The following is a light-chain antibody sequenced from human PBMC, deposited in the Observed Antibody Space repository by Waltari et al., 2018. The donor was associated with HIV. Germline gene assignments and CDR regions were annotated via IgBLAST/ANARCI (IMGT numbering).Light chain of an antibody. CDR2: KAS. V-gene: IGKV1-5*03. CDR3: QQYQSSSRT. J-gene: IGKJ1*01. Sequence: IQMTHSPSTLCASVGDRATITCRASQSISSWFAWYQPKPGKARKCLIYKASSLESGVQSRFRGSGSGTEFTLTSRSMQPDDFATYYCQQYQSSSRTFGQGTKVEIK. CDR1: QSISSW.